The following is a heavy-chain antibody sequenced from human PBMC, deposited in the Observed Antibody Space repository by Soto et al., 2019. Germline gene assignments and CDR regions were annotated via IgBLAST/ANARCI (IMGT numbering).Heavy chain of an antibody. CDR1: GYTFTSYG. Sequence: QVQLVQYGAEVKKPGASVKVSCKASGYTFTSYGISWVRQAPGQGLEWMGWISAYNGNTNYAQKLQGRVTMTTDTSTSTAYMELRSLRSDDTAVYYCARDFADYDFWSGQSPYDYWGQGTLVTVSS. J-gene: IGHJ4*02. CDR2: ISAYNGNT. CDR3: ARDFADYDFWSGQSPYDY. V-gene: IGHV1-18*01. D-gene: IGHD3-3*01.